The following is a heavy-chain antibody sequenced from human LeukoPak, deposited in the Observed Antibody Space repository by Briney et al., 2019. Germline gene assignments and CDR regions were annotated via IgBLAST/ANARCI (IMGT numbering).Heavy chain of an antibody. Sequence: SQTLSLTCAISGDSVSRNSATWNWIRQSPSRGLEWLGRTYYRSKWYNDYAVSVKSRISISPDTSKNQFSLQLNSVTPEDTAVYYCARINTANYYYYYMDVWGKGTTVTVSS. D-gene: IGHD5-18*01. CDR1: GDSVSRNSAT. CDR2: TYYRSKWYN. CDR3: ARINTANYYYYYMDV. J-gene: IGHJ6*03. V-gene: IGHV6-1*01.